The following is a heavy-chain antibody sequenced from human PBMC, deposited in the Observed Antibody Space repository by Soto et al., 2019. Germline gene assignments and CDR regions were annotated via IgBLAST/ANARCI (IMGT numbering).Heavy chain of an antibody. CDR1: GFTFSSYA. J-gene: IGHJ4*02. Sequence: EVQLLESAGGLVQPGGSLRLSCAASGFTFSSYAMRWVRQAPGKGLEWVSAISGSGGNTYYADSVKGRFTISRDNSKNTLFLQMNSLRAEDTAVYYCAKCAGSGWYPDYWGRGTLVTVSS. CDR2: ISGSGGNT. CDR3: AKCAGSGWYPDY. V-gene: IGHV3-23*01. D-gene: IGHD6-19*01.